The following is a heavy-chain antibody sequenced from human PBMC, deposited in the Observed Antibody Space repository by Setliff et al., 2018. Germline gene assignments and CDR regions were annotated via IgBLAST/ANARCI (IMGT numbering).Heavy chain of an antibody. V-gene: IGHV4-34*01. CDR1: GGSFSDYY. D-gene: IGHD3-16*01. Sequence: PSETLSLTCAVYGGSFSDYYWSWIRQPPGKGLEWIGSVYYSGTTNYNPSLKSRVTISADTSKNQFSLTLSSVTAADTAVYYCARLPNYVWGSPVDYWGQGTLVTVSS. CDR3: ARLPNYVWGSPVDY. CDR2: VYYSGTT. J-gene: IGHJ4*02.